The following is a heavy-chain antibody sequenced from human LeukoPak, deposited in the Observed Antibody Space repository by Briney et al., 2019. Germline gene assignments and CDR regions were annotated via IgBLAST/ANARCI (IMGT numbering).Heavy chain of an antibody. V-gene: IGHV1-2*06. Sequence: ASVKVSCKASGYTFTGCYMHWVRQAPGQGLEWMGRINPNNGGTNYAQKFQGRVTMTGDTSISTAYMELSSLRSDDTAVYYCTRVSYYDSSGYSPFDYWGQGTLVTVSS. J-gene: IGHJ4*02. CDR2: INPNNGGT. CDR3: TRVSYYDSSGYSPFDY. D-gene: IGHD3-22*01. CDR1: GYTFTGCY.